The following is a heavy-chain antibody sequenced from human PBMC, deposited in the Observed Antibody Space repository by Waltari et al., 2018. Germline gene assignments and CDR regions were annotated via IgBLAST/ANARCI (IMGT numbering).Heavy chain of an antibody. V-gene: IGHV1-2*06. Sequence: QVQLVQSGAEVKKPGASVKVSCKASGYTFTGYYMHWVRQAPGQGLEWMGRINPNSGGTNYAQKFQGRVTMTRDTSISTAYMELSRLRSDDTAVYYCARGLNIVADQYNWFDPWGQGTLVTVSS. CDR3: ARGLNIVADQYNWFDP. CDR2: INPNSGGT. D-gene: IGHD2-15*01. CDR1: GYTFTGYY. J-gene: IGHJ5*02.